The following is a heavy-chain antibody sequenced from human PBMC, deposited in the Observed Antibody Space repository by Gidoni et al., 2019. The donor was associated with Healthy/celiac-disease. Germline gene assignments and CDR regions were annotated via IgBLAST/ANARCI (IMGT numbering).Heavy chain of an antibody. CDR2: IYYSGST. Sequence: QVQLQESGPGLVKPSETLSLTCTVPGGSISSYYWSWIRQPPGKGLEWIGYIYYSGSTNYNPSLKSRVTISVDTSKNQFSLKLSSVTAADTAVYYCARVLGFGELRDAFDIWGQGTMVTVSS. J-gene: IGHJ3*02. CDR1: GGSISSYY. D-gene: IGHD3-10*01. V-gene: IGHV4-59*01. CDR3: ARVLGFGELRDAFDI.